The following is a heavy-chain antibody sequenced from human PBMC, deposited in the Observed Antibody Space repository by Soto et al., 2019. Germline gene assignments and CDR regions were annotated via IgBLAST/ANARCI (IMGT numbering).Heavy chain of an antibody. D-gene: IGHD6-19*01. V-gene: IGHV4-30-4*01. CDR1: GGSISSGDYY. Sequence: SETMSLTCTVSGGSISSGDYYWSWIRQPPGKGLEWIGYIYYSGSTYYNPSLKSRVTISVDTSKTQFSLKLSSVTAADTAVYYCARTGPRWLVKGAFDIWGQGTMVTVSS. CDR3: ARTGPRWLVKGAFDI. CDR2: IYYSGST. J-gene: IGHJ3*02.